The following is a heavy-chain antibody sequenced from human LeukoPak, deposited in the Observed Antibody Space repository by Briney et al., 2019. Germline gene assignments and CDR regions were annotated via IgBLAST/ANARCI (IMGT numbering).Heavy chain of an antibody. V-gene: IGHV1-69*04. CDR2: IIPILGIA. Sequence: ASVKVSCKASGGTFSSYAISWVRQAPGQGLEWMGRIIPILGIANYAQKFQGRVTITADKSTSTAYMELSSLRSEDTAVYYCARERLAAAGDYYGMDVWGQGTTVTVSS. D-gene: IGHD6-13*01. CDR1: GGTFSSYA. CDR3: ARERLAAAGDYYGMDV. J-gene: IGHJ6*02.